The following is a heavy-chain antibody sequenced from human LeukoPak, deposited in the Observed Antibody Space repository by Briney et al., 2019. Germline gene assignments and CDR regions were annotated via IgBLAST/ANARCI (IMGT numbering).Heavy chain of an antibody. CDR3: ARGRLAVGPTARGHYDAFDI. V-gene: IGHV1-2*04. CDR1: GYTFTSYY. J-gene: IGHJ3*02. CDR2: INPNSGGT. D-gene: IGHD4-17*01. Sequence: ASVKVSRMASGYTFTSYYMHWVRQAPGQGLEWMGWINPNSGGTNYAQKFQGWVTMTRDTSISTAYMELSRLRSDDTAVYYCARGRLAVGPTARGHYDAFDIWGQGTMVTVSS.